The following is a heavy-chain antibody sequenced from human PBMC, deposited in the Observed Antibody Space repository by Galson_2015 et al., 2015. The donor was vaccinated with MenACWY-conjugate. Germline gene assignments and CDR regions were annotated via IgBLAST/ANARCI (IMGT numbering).Heavy chain of an antibody. CDR3: ARYRLDTSATTDS. CDR2: ISGRTGST. Sequence: SLRLSCAASGFTFSNYAMSWVRQAPGKGLEWVSGISGRTGSTYYADSVKGRLTISRDNPKNTLYLQMNSLRVEDTAIYYCARYRLDTSATTDSWGQGTLVTVSS. D-gene: IGHD6-19*01. V-gene: IGHV3-23*01. CDR1: GFTFSNYA. J-gene: IGHJ4*02.